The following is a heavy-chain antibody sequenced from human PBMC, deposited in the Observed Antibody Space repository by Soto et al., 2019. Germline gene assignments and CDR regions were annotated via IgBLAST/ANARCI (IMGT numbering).Heavy chain of an antibody. CDR2: INPSEGRT. Sequence: QVQLVQSRAEVKEPGASVKVSCKASGYILSSYNMHWVRQAPGQGLEWMGIINPSEGRTSYAQKFQDRVTMTRDTSTNTVYMELSSLRSDDTAVYYCARTYCAADCPRRDFDYWGQGTLVTVSS. CDR1: GYILSSYN. J-gene: IGHJ4*02. D-gene: IGHD2-21*02. CDR3: ARTYCAADCPRRDFDY. V-gene: IGHV1-46*01.